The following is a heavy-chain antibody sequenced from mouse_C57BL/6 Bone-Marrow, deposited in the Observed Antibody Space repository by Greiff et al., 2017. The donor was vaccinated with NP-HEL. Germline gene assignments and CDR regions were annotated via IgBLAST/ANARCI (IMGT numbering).Heavy chain of an antibody. CDR1: GYSITSGYY. CDR3: ARTPRYWYFDV. Sequence: EVKLQESGPGLVKPSQSLSLTCSVTGYSITSGYYWNWIRQFPGNKLEWMGFISYDGSNNYNPSLKNRISITRDTSKNQFFLKLNSVTTEDTATYYCARTPRYWYFDVWGTGTTVTVSS. V-gene: IGHV3-6*01. J-gene: IGHJ1*03. CDR2: ISYDGSN.